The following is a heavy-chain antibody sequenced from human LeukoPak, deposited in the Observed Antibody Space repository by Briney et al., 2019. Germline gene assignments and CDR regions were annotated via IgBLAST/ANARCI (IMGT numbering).Heavy chain of an antibody. J-gene: IGHJ4*02. CDR2: IYYSGNT. Sequence: AETLSLTCTVSGVSISSSNSYWGWIRQPPGKGLEWIGSIYYSGNTYYNASLKSQVSISIDTSKNQFSLKLTSVTAADTAVYYCARQTGSGLFILPGGQGTLVTVSS. CDR3: ARQTGSGLFILP. D-gene: IGHD3/OR15-3a*01. CDR1: GVSISSSNSY. V-gene: IGHV4-39*01.